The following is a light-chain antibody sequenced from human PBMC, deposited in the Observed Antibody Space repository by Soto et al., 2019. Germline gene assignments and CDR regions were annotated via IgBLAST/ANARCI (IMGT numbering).Light chain of an antibody. CDR3: QQYFDTPPVT. Sequence: DIVMTQSPDSLAVSLGERATINCKSSQSILYSSYNKSYLAWYQQKPGHPPKLLISWASARVSGVPDRFSGSGSGTDFTLTISSLQAEDVAVYYGQQYFDTPPVTFGGGTKVEI. V-gene: IGKV4-1*01. CDR1: QSILYSSYNKSY. CDR2: WAS. J-gene: IGKJ4*01.